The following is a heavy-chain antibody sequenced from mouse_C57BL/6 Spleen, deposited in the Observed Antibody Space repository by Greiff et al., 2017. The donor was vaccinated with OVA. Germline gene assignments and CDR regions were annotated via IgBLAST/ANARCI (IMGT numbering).Heavy chain of an antibody. CDR1: GYTFTSYW. D-gene: IGHD2-3*01. J-gene: IGHJ3*01. CDR2: IDPNSGGT. V-gene: IGHV1-72*01. Sequence: QVQLKQPGAELVKPGASVKLSCKASGYTFTSYWMHWVKQRPGRGPEWIGRIDPNSGGTKYNEKFKSKATLTVDKPSSTAYMQLSSLTSEDSAVYYCAKDGYYRFAYWGQGTLVTVSA. CDR3: AKDGYYRFAY.